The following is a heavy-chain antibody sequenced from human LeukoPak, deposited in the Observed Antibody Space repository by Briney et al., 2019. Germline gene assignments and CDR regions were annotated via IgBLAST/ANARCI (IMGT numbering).Heavy chain of an antibody. D-gene: IGHD2-2*02. J-gene: IGHJ5*02. CDR1: GFTFSDYY. V-gene: IGHV4-34*01. Sequence: GSLRLSCAASGFTFSDYYMSWIRQPPGKGLEWIGDINHSGSTNYNPSLKSRVTISVDTSKNQFSLKLSSVTAADTAVYYCARIQLGYCSSTSCYNLPGVRFDPWGQGTLVTVSS. CDR3: ARIQLGYCSSTSCYNLPGVRFDP. CDR2: INHSGST.